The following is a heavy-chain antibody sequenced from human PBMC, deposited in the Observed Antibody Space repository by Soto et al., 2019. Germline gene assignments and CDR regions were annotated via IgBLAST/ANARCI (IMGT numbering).Heavy chain of an antibody. D-gene: IGHD6-13*01. J-gene: IGHJ4*02. CDR3: ARDWTGGSSCSLPY. CDR1: GYTFTGYY. Sequence: ASVKVSCKASGYTFTGYYMHWVRQAPGQRLEWMGWINAGNGNTKYSQKFQGRVTITRDTSASTAYMELSSLRSEDTAVYYCARDWTGGSSCSLPYWGQGTLVTVSS. V-gene: IGHV1-3*01. CDR2: INAGNGNT.